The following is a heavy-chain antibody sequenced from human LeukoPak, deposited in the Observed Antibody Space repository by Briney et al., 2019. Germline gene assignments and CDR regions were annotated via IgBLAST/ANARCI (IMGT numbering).Heavy chain of an antibody. D-gene: IGHD3-9*01. J-gene: IGHJ4*02. CDR2: INPSSGST. CDR3: ARSPHILTGENFDY. Sequence: GASVKVSCKASGYTFSSYYMNWVRQAPGQGLEWMGVINPSSGSTNYAQNFQGRVTMTRDTSTSTVYMGLSSLRSEDTAVYYCARSPHILTGENFDYWGQGTLVTVSS. V-gene: IGHV1-46*01. CDR1: GYTFSSYY.